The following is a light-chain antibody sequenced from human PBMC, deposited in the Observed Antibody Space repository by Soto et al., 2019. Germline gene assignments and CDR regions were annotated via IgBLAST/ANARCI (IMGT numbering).Light chain of an antibody. CDR2: GAS. Sequence: EIVLTQSPGTLSLSPGERATLSCRASQSVSSSYLAWFQQKPGQAPRLLIYGASSRATGIPDRFSGSGSGTDFTLTISRLEPEDFAVYYCQQSNSWPRTFGQGTKVDIK. V-gene: IGKV3-20*01. J-gene: IGKJ1*01. CDR1: QSVSSSY. CDR3: QQSNSWPRT.